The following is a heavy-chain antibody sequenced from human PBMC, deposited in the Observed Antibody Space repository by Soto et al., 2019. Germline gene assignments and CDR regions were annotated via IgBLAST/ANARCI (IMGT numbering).Heavy chain of an antibody. J-gene: IGHJ3*02. D-gene: IGHD2-2*01. V-gene: IGHV3-15*01. Sequence: EVQLVESGGDSVKPGGSLRLSCEASGFTFTHVWMTWVRQAPGKGLEWVGRIKRKTDGETREYAEPVKGRFTISRDDSRNTLYLQMNSLKTDHTAVYYCAAARYCSSTTCPGAFDIWGQGKMVSVSA. CDR1: GFTFTHVW. CDR3: AAARYCSSTTCPGAFDI. CDR2: IKRKTDGETR.